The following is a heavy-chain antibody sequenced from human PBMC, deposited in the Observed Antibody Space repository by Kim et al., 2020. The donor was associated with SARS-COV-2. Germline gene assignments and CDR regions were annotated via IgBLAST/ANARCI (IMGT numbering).Heavy chain of an antibody. D-gene: IGHD7-27*01. Sequence: SVKVSCKASGGTLSNHAISWVRQAPGLGLEWVGGAIPIFDTAPYAEDYQGRVTITADDSTNSAYMELTSLRSEDTAVYYCAREPLHHTTGDGCFDSWGQGPLVAVSA. CDR1: GGTLSNHA. CDR3: AREPLHHTTGDGCFDS. J-gene: IGHJ4*02. V-gene: IGHV1-69*13. CDR2: AIPIFDTA.